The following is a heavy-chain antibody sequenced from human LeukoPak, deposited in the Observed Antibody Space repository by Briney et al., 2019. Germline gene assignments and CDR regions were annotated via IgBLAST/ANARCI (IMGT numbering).Heavy chain of an antibody. Sequence: VASVKVSCKASGYTFTSYGISWVRQAPGQGLEWMGWISAYNGNTNYAQKLQGRVTMTTDTSTSTAYMELRSLRSDDTAVYYCARAVDGEEYSNYYGTATDYYMDVWGKGTTVTVSS. J-gene: IGHJ6*03. CDR2: ISAYNGNT. CDR1: GYTFTSYG. CDR3: ARAVDGEEYSNYYGTATDYYMDV. D-gene: IGHD4-11*01. V-gene: IGHV1-18*01.